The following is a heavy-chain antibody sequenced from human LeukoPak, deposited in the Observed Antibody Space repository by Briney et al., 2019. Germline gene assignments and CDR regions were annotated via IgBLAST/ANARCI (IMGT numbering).Heavy chain of an antibody. D-gene: IGHD4-17*01. J-gene: IGHJ4*02. V-gene: IGHV1-2*02. Sequence: ASVTVSLKSSAYTFTDYYMHWVRQPPGQGLEWMGWIRPNTGGTNYAQKVEGRVTMTRDTSIRTAYMELSRLTSDDTAVYYCARDTKTTVTTAGYWGQGTLVTGSS. CDR3: ARDTKTTVTTAGY. CDR2: IRPNTGGT. CDR1: AYTFTDYY.